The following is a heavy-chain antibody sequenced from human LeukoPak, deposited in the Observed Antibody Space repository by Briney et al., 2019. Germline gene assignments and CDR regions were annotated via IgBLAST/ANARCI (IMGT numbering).Heavy chain of an antibody. V-gene: IGHV3-15*01. CDR1: GFTFSNAW. CDR2: IKSKTDGGTT. CDR3: TAGYCSSTSCQLGHYYYYYYMDV. D-gene: IGHD2-2*03. Sequence: PGGSLRLSCAASGFTFSNAWMSWVRQAPGKGLEWVGRIKSKTDGGTTDYAAPVKGRFTISRDDSKNTLYLQMNSLKTEDTAVYYCTAGYCSSTSCQLGHYYYYYYMDVWGKGTTVTVSS. J-gene: IGHJ6*03.